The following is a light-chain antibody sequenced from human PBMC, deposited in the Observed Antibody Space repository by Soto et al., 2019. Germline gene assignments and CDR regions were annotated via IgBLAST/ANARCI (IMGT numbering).Light chain of an antibody. J-gene: IGLJ1*01. CDR1: GSDVGGYNY. V-gene: IGLV2-14*03. Sequence: QSVLTQPASGSGSPGQSINISCTGTGSDVGGYNYVSWYQHHPGKAPKLIIYDASNRPSGVSNPFSGSKSGNTASLTISGLQPQDEADYYCSSYTTSNTRQIVFGTGTKVTVL. CDR2: DAS. CDR3: SSYTTSNTRQIV.